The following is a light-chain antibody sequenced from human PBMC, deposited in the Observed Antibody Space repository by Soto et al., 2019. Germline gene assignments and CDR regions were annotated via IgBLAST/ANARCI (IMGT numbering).Light chain of an antibody. CDR1: QDIRSW. V-gene: IGKV1-12*01. Sequence: DIQMTQSPSSVSASVGDRVTITCRASQDIRSWLAWYQQKQGKAPKLXIYATSSLQSGVRSRFSGSGSGTDFTLTISSLQPEDFATYYCQQANSFTITFGQGTRLEIK. J-gene: IGKJ5*01. CDR3: QQANSFTIT. CDR2: ATS.